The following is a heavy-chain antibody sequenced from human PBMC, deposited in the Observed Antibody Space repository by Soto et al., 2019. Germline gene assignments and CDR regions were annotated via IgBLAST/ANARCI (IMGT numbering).Heavy chain of an antibody. V-gene: IGHV3-23*01. Sequence: GGSLRLSCAASGFTFSSYAMSWVRQAPGKGLEWVSAISGSGGSTYYADYVKGRLTISRDNSKNPLYLQMISLRAEDTAVYYCAKVSAYDYVWGTYYYFDYWGQGTLVTVSS. D-gene: IGHD3-16*01. CDR1: GFTFSSYA. CDR3: AKVSAYDYVWGTYYYFDY. J-gene: IGHJ4*02. CDR2: ISGSGGST.